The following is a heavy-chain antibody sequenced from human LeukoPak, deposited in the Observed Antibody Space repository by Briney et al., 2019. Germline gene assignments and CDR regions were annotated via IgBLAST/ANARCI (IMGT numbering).Heavy chain of an antibody. J-gene: IGHJ5*02. CDR3: ARNREKPSMAYVRAYNRVGP. D-gene: IGHD3-10*02. Sequence: GGSLRLSCAASGFTFSSYSMNWVRQAPGKGLEWVSSISSGSSYIYYADSVKGRFTISRDNAKNSLYLQMNSLRAEDTAVYYCARNREKPSMAYVRAYNRVGPRGQGTLVTVSS. CDR2: ISSGSSYI. V-gene: IGHV3-21*01. CDR1: GFTFSSYS.